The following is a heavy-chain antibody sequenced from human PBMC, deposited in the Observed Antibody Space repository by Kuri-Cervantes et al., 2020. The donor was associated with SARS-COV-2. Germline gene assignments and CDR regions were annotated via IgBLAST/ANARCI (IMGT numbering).Heavy chain of an antibody. Sequence: GGSLRLSCAASGFTFDDYGMSWVRQAPGKGLEWVANIKQDGSEKYYVDSVKGRFTISRDNAKNSLYLQMDSLRAEDTAVYYCVREKGGWLQGDYWGQGTLVTVSS. CDR1: GFTFDDYG. J-gene: IGHJ4*02. D-gene: IGHD5-24*01. CDR3: VREKGGWLQGDY. V-gene: IGHV3-7*01. CDR2: IKQDGSEK.